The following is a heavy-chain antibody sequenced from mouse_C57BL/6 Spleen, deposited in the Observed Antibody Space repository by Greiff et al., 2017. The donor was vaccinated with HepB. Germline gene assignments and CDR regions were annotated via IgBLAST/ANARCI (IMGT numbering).Heavy chain of an antibody. Sequence: QVQLQQSGAELARPGASVKMSCKASGYTFTSYTMHWVKQRPGQGLEWIGYINPSSGYTKYNQKFKDKATLTADKSSSTAYMQLSSLTSEDSAVYYWASEIRLSYFDYWGQGTTLTVSS. J-gene: IGHJ2*01. V-gene: IGHV1-4*01. D-gene: IGHD6-2*01. CDR3: ASEIRLSYFDY. CDR1: GYTFTSYT. CDR2: INPSSGYT.